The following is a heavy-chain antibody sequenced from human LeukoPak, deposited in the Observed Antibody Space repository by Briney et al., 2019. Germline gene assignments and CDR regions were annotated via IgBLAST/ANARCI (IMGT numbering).Heavy chain of an antibody. J-gene: IGHJ5*02. CDR2: INPNSGGT. CDR3: ARVPSSSWGRLDRGDP. D-gene: IGHD6-13*01. Sequence: ASVKVSCKASGYTFTGYYMHWVRQAPGQGLEWMGRINPNSGGTNYAQKFQGRVTMTRDTSISTAYMELSRLRSDDTAVYYCARVPSSSWGRLDRGDPWGQGTLVTVSS. V-gene: IGHV1-2*06. CDR1: GYTFTGYY.